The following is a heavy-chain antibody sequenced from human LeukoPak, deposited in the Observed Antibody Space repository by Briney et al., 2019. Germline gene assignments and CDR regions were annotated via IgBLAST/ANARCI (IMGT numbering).Heavy chain of an antibody. V-gene: IGHV4-39*07. CDR2: INHSGST. D-gene: IGHD3-10*01. Sequence: SETLSLTCTVSGGSISSSSYYWGWIRQPPGKGLEWIGEINHSGSTNYNPSLKSRVTISVDTSKNQFSLKLSSVTAADTAVYYCARTSACRRGHGFDPWGQGTLVTVSS. CDR3: ARTSACRRGHGFDP. J-gene: IGHJ5*02. CDR1: GGSISSSSYY.